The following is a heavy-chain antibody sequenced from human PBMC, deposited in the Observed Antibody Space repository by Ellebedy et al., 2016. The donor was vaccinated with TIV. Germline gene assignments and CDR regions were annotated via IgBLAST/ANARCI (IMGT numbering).Heavy chain of an antibody. Sequence: GESLKISCAASGFPFSSYSMNWVPQAPGKGLEWLSYISRDGGATYYADSVRGRFTISRDNVKNSMFLQMNSLRDDDTAVYSCARDQHFAFDVWGRGTLVTVSS. V-gene: IGHV3-48*02. CDR3: ARDQHFAFDV. J-gene: IGHJ2*01. CDR1: GFPFSSYS. D-gene: IGHD2/OR15-2a*01. CDR2: ISRDGGAT.